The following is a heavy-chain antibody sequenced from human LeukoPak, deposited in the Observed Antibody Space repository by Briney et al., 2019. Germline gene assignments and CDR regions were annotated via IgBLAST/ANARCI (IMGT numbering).Heavy chain of an antibody. D-gene: IGHD3-10*01. Sequence: SETLSLTWTVAGGSISSYYWSWIRQPPGKGLEWSGYIYYSGSTNYNPSLKSRVTISVDTSKNQFSLKLSSVTAADTAVYYCAKVNYYGSGRYYKDWGQGTLVTVSS. J-gene: IGHJ4*02. CDR2: IYYSGST. V-gene: IGHV4-59*01. CDR3: AKVNYYGSGRYYKD. CDR1: GGSISSYY.